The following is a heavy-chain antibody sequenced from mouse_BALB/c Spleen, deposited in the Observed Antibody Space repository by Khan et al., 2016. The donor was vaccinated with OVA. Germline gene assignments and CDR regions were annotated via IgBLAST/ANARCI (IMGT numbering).Heavy chain of an antibody. V-gene: IGHV1-20*02. D-gene: IGHD1-1*01. Sequence: EVQLVESGPELVKPGASVKISCKASGYSFTGYFMNWVMQSHGKSLEWIGRINPHIGETFYNQKFKGKATLTVDESSSTAHMELRSLSSEDSAVYYGARKNGSDFDYWGQGTTLTVSS. CDR2: INPHIGET. CDR3: ARKNGSDFDY. J-gene: IGHJ2*01. CDR1: GYSFTGYF.